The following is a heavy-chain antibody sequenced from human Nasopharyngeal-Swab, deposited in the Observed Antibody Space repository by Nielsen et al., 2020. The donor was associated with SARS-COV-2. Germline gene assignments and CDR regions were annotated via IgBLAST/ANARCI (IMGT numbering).Heavy chain of an antibody. CDR1: GFSLSNYW. CDR3: VREGSVARLDL. D-gene: IGHD2-15*01. CDR2: INNEGTST. J-gene: IGHJ2*01. V-gene: IGHV3-74*01. Sequence: AGSLTLSCAASGFSLSNYWMHWVRQGPGKGLVWVARINNEGTSTSYADSVKGRITISRDNAKNTLYVQMNSLKAEDTAVYYCVREGSVARLDLWGRGTLVTVSS.